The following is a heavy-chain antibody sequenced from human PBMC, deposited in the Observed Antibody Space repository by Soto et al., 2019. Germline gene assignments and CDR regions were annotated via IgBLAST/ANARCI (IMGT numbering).Heavy chain of an antibody. CDR3: VGLANHLDFDY. CDR2: INHSGST. Sequence: QVQLQQWGAGLLKPSETLSLTCAVYGGSFSGYYWSWIRQPPGKGLGWIGEINHSGSTNYNPSLKSRVTISVDTSKNQFSLKLSSVTAADTAVYYCVGLANHLDFDYWGQGTLVTVSS. V-gene: IGHV4-34*01. CDR1: GGSFSGYY. D-gene: IGHD5-12*01. J-gene: IGHJ4*02.